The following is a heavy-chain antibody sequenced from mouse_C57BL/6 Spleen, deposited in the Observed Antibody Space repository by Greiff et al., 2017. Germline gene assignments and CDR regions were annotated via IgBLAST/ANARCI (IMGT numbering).Heavy chain of an antibody. D-gene: IGHD3-3*01. V-gene: IGHV1-64*01. CDR1: GYTFTSYW. CDR3: GRGPGGYFDV. Sequence: QVQLQQPGAELVKPGASVKLSCKASGYTFTSYWMHWVKQRPGQGLEWIGMIHPNSGSTNYNEKFKSKATLTVDKSSSTAYMQLSSLTSEDTAVYYCGRGPGGYFDVWGTGTTVTVSS. CDR2: IHPNSGST. J-gene: IGHJ1*03.